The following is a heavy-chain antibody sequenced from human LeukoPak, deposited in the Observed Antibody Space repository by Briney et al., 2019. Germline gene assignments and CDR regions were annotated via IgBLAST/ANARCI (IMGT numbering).Heavy chain of an antibody. V-gene: IGHV4-59*08. CDR2: IYYSGST. D-gene: IGHD5-12*01. CDR3: ARARYSGYDLGY. CDR1: GGSISSYY. J-gene: IGHJ4*02. Sequence: SETLSLTCSVSGGSISSYYWSWIRQPPGKGLEWIGYIYYSGSTNYNPSLKSRVTISVDTSKNQFSLKLSSVTAADTAVYYCARARYSGYDLGYWGQGTLVTVSS.